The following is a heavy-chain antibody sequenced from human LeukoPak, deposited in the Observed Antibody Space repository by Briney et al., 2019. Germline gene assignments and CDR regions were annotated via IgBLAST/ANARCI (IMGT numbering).Heavy chain of an antibody. CDR3: ASGTIFGVIAPYCFHS. Sequence: PSETLSLTCTVSAGSISSYYWNWIRQVPGKGLEWIGYIFYGATTYYNPSLKDRVTMSMDTSKSQVSLKLTSVTAADTAVYYCASGTIFGVIAPYCFHSWGQGTLVTVSP. CDR2: IFYGATT. V-gene: IGHV4-59*01. CDR1: AGSISSYY. D-gene: IGHD3-3*01. J-gene: IGHJ4*02.